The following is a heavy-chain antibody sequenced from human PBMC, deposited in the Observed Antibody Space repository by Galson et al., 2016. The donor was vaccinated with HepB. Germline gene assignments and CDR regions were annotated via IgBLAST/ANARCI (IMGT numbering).Heavy chain of an antibody. Sequence: SLRLSCATSGFTFTSYGMHWVRRAPGKGLEWVAVIWYDGSNTFYGDSVKGRFIISRDIPKRTVFLQMNSLRADDTAVYYCARGLVEWSFPYYSAMDVWGQGTTVTVSS. CDR2: IWYDGSNT. J-gene: IGHJ6*02. CDR3: ARGLVEWSFPYYSAMDV. V-gene: IGHV3-33*01. D-gene: IGHD3-3*01. CDR1: GFTFTSYG.